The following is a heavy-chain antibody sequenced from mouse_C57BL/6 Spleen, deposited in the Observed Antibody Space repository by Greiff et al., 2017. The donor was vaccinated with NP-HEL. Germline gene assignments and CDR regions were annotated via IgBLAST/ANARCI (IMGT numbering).Heavy chain of an antibody. Sequence: EVQLQQSGPELVKPGDSVKISCKASGYSFTGYFMNWVMQSHGKSLEWIGRINPYNGDTFYNQKFKGKATLTVDKSSSTAHMERRSLTSEDSAVYYCARKHTAQGFEYWGQGTTLTVAS. J-gene: IGHJ2*01. V-gene: IGHV1-20*01. D-gene: IGHD3-2*02. CDR2: INPYNGDT. CDR1: GYSFTGYF. CDR3: ARKHTAQGFEY.